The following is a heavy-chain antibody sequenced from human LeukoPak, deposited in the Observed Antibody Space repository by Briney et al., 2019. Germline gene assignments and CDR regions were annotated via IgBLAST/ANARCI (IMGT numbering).Heavy chain of an antibody. J-gene: IGHJ4*02. CDR3: ARGTTIFGVAPPDY. CDR2: INPNSGGA. Sequence: ASVKVSCKASGYTFTGCYIHWVRQAPGQGLEWMGWINPNSGGANYAQKFQGSITMTGDTSISTAYMELSRLRSDDTAVYYCARGTTIFGVAPPDYWGQGTLVTVSS. V-gene: IGHV1-2*02. D-gene: IGHD3-3*01. CDR1: GYTFTGCY.